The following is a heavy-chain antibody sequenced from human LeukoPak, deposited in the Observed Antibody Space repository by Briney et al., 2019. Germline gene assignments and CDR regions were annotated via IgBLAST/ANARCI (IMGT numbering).Heavy chain of an antibody. V-gene: IGHV4-4*07. D-gene: IGHD4-23*01. CDR2: IYTSGST. CDR3: ASTYGGNSVVTEYYYYYGMDV. Sequence: TSETLSLTCTVSGGSISSYYWSWIRQPAGKGLEWIGRIYTSGSTNYNPSLKSRVTMSVDTSKSQFSLKLSSVTAADTAVYYCASTYGGNSVVTEYYYYYGMDVWGQGTTVTVSS. CDR1: GGSISSYY. J-gene: IGHJ6*02.